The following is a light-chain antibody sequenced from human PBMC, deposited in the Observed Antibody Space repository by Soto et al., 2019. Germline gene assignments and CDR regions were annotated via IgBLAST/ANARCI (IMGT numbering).Light chain of an antibody. J-gene: IGKJ1*01. Sequence: GDRVTITCRASQSIRSYLAWYQQKPGKAPNLLIYGASSLERGVPSRFTGSGSGTEFTLTISSLQPDDFATYYCQQHNTYPRTFGQGTKVEF. CDR2: GAS. CDR1: QSIRSY. V-gene: IGKV1-5*01. CDR3: QQHNTYPRT.